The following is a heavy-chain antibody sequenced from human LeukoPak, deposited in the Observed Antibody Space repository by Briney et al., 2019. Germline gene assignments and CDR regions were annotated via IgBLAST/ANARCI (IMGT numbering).Heavy chain of an antibody. Sequence: PSETLSLTCTVSGGSISSYYWSWIRQPAGEGLEWIGRIYSSGSTNYNPSLKSRVTMSVDTSKNQFSLNLTSVTAADTAVYYCARSGGWAAPLGYWGQGALVTVSS. CDR1: GGSISSYY. CDR3: ARSGGWAAPLGY. D-gene: IGHD3-16*01. J-gene: IGHJ4*02. V-gene: IGHV4-4*07. CDR2: IYSSGST.